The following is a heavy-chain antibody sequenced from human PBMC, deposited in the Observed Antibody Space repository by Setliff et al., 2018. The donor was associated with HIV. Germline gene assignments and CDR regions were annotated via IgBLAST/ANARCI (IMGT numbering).Heavy chain of an antibody. CDR1: GYTFGNYG. J-gene: IGHJ3*01. V-gene: IGHV1-18*01. CDR2: ISGDNGDT. D-gene: IGHD3-16*01. Sequence: ASVKVSCKASGYTFGNYGISWLRQAPGQGPEWMGWISGDNGDTNYAQKFQGRLTMTTDTSTSTAYMELRSLRSDDTAVYYCARDDGGYNYAEAFDLWGQGTMVTVSS. CDR3: ARDDGGYNYAEAFDL.